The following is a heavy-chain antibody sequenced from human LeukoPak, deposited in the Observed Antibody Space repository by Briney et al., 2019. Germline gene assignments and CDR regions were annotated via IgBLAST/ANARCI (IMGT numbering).Heavy chain of an antibody. CDR3: AREGFVVAAAGHVGYFQH. D-gene: IGHD6-25*01. CDR2: IWYDGSDK. V-gene: IGHV3-33*01. J-gene: IGHJ1*01. Sequence: GGSLRLSCAASGFTFSNYGMHWVRQAPGKGLEWVAVIWYDGSDKYYADSVKGRFTISRDNSKNMLYLQMNSLRAEDTAVYYCAREGFVVAAAGHVGYFQHWGQGTLVTVSS. CDR1: GFTFSNYG.